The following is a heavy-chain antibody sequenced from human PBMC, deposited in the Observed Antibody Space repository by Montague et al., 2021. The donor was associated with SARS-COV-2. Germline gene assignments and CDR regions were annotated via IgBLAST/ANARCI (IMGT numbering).Heavy chain of an antibody. J-gene: IGHJ3*02. CDR3: ARVHFVSSGWYPDAFDI. Sequence: TLSLTCTVSGGSINSGGYYWSWIRQHPGKGLEWTGYIYYSGSTXYNPSLKSRLTISVDTSKNQFSLKLSSVTAADTAVYYCARVHFVSSGWYPDAFDIWGQGTMVTVSS. CDR1: GGSINSGGYY. CDR2: IYYSGST. V-gene: IGHV4-31*03. D-gene: IGHD6-19*01.